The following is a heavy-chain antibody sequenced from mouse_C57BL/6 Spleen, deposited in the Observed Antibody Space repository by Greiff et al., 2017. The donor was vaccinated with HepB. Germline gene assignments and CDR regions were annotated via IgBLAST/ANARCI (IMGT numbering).Heavy chain of an antibody. J-gene: IGHJ4*01. CDR2: IDPANGNT. CDR3: ARDSFDNYYAMDY. Sequence: EVKLQESVAELVRPGASVKLSCTASGFNIKNTYMHWVKQRPEQGLEWIGRIDPANGNTKYAPKFQGKATITADTSSNTAYLQLSSLTSEDTAIYYCARDSFDNYYAMDYWGQGTSVTVSS. CDR1: GFNIKNTY. V-gene: IGHV14-3*01.